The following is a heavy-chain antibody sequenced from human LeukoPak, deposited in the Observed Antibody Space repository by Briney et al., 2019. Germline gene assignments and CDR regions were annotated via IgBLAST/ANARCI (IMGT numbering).Heavy chain of an antibody. V-gene: IGHV3-30*04. CDR1: GFTFSTYA. Sequence: GGSLRLSCAASGFTFSTYAMHWVRQAPGKGLEWVTVISYDGTNKDYADSVKGRFTISRDNSKNTVYLQMNSLRGEDTAVYHCARDPEDFNKVYYFDYWGQGTLVTVSS. CDR2: ISYDGTNK. J-gene: IGHJ4*02. D-gene: IGHD3/OR15-3a*01. CDR3: ARDPEDFNKVYYFDY.